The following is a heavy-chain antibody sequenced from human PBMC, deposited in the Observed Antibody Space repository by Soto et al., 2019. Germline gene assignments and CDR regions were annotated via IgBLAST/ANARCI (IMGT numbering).Heavy chain of an antibody. CDR2: ISAYNGNT. CDR1: GYTFTSYG. D-gene: IGHD6-6*01. Sequence: ASVKVSCKASGYTFTSYGMSWVRQAPGQGLEWMGWISAYNGNTNYAQKLQGRVTMTTDTSTSTAYMELRSLRSDDTAVYYCARDRKAYSSSWWIYYYYGMDVWGQGTTVTVSS. V-gene: IGHV1-18*01. CDR3: ARDRKAYSSSWWIYYYYGMDV. J-gene: IGHJ6*02.